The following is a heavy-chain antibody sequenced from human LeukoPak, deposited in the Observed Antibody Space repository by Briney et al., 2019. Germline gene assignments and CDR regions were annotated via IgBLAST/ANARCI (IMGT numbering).Heavy chain of an antibody. CDR1: GYTFTSYY. CDR3: ARGLSDSSGYYYYYYYMDV. D-gene: IGHD3-22*01. CDR2: INPSGGST. Sequence: GASVKVSCKASGYTFTSYYMHWVRQAPGQGLEWMGIINPSGGSTSYAQKFQGRVTMTRDMSTSTVYMELSSLRSEDTAVYYCARGLSDSSGYYYYYYYMDVWGKGTTVTISS. V-gene: IGHV1-46*01. J-gene: IGHJ6*03.